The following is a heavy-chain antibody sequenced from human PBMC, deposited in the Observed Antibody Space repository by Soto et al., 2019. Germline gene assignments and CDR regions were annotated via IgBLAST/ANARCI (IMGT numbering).Heavy chain of an antibody. V-gene: IGHV3-23*01. CDR3: AKDGYYSASSGYYSFDFDY. Sequence: EVQLLESGGGLVQPGGSLRLSCAASGFTFSSYAMSWVRQAPGKGLEWVSAISGGGDSTYYADSVKGRFTISRDNSKNTMFLQMNSLRAEDTAVYYCAKDGYYSASSGYYSFDFDYWGQGILVTVSS. CDR2: ISGGGDST. D-gene: IGHD3-22*01. J-gene: IGHJ4*02. CDR1: GFTFSSYA.